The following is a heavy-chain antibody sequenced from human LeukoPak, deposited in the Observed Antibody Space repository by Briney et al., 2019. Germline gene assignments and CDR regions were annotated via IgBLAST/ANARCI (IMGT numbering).Heavy chain of an antibody. CDR2: IQIDGTNK. V-gene: IGHV3-30*02. Sequence: GGSLRLSCAASGFTFSSYGMHWVRQAPGKGLESVAFIQIDGTNKHYAYSVKGRFAISRDDSKNTLYLQMNSLRPEDTAVYYCARDPSGSYDYWGQGTLVTVSS. D-gene: IGHD1-26*01. CDR3: ARDPSGSYDY. J-gene: IGHJ4*02. CDR1: GFTFSSYG.